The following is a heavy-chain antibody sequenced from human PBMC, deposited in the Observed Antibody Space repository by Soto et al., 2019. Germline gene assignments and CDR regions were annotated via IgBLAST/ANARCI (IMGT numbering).Heavy chain of an antibody. J-gene: IGHJ6*02. CDR2: IDWEDNK. CDR3: VRIRSGYSPSSYYYGMDV. CDR1: GFSLSTSGMR. D-gene: IGHD3-3*01. V-gene: IGHV2-70*04. Sequence: SGPTLVNPTQTLMLTCNVSGFSLSTSGMRVTWIRQPPGKALEWLALIDWEDNKIYSTPLKSRLTLSKDTSKNQVVLTMTDMDPVDTATYYCVRIRSGYSPSSYYYGMDVWGQGTTVTVSS.